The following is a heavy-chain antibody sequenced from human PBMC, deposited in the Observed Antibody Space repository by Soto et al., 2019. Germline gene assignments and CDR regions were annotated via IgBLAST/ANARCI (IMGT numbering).Heavy chain of an antibody. D-gene: IGHD4-4*01. CDR2: TYYSGGT. CDR3: ASNPGCNYPPFYYYGMDV. V-gene: IGHV4-28*01. CDR1: GYSPSSSNW. Sequence: PSETLSLTCAVSGYSPSSSNWWGWIRQPPGKGLEWIGYTYYSGGTYYNPSLKSRFTMSVDTSKNQFSLKLSSVTAVDTAVYYCASNPGCNYPPFYYYGMDVWGQGTTVTVSS. J-gene: IGHJ6*02.